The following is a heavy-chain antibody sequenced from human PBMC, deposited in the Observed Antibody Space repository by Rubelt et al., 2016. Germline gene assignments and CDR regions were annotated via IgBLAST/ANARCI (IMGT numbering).Heavy chain of an antibody. CDR2: IYYSGTT. CDR1: GDSISSSSYY. D-gene: IGHD1-26*01. J-gene: IGHJ3*02. Sequence: QLQLQESGPGLVKPSETLSLTCTVSGDSISSSSYYWGWIRRPPGQGLEWLGSIYYSGTTYYNSSLKSRVTISVTTPKNQFSPKLSSRTAADTAVYYCARDSGGCQPTTGAFDIWGQGTMVTVSS. CDR3: ARDSGGCQPTTGAFDI. V-gene: IGHV4-39*07.